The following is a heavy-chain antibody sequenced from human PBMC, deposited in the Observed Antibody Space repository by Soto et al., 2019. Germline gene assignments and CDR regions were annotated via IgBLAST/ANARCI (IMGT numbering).Heavy chain of an antibody. Sequence: VKLSSKEPRLRYTYCYRRSLRHSKRQGLEWTGLINPGSGTTSDAQKFQGRLTMTTDTATSAVYMERSSLRSEDMDVCYCVRVRLGARRRGGLGYWGQGTLVTVSS. D-gene: IGHD3-16*01. CDR3: VRVRLGARRRGGLGY. V-gene: IGHV1-46*01. J-gene: IGHJ4*02. CDR1: RLRYTYCY. CDR2: INPGSGTT.